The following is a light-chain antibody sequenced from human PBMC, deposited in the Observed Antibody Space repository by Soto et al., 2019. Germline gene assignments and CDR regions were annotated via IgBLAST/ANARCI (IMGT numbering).Light chain of an antibody. J-gene: IGLJ1*01. CDR1: SSDVGDYDY. CDR2: DVI. V-gene: IGLV2-11*01. CDR3: CSYAGSHYV. Sequence: QSALTQPRSVSGSPGQSVTISCTGNSSDVGDYDYVSWYQQHPGKAPKLMIYDVIKRPSGVPDRFSGSKSGNTASLTISGLQAEDEADYYCCSYAGSHYVFGTGTKLTVL.